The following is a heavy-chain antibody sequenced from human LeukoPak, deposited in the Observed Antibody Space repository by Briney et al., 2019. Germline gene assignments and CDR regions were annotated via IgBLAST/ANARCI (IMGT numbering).Heavy chain of an antibody. CDR2: ITGNGATT. Sequence: GGSLILSCAASGFTFSSSSMSWVRQTPGKGLEWVSSITGNGATTYYSEYVKGRFTISRDNSKNPLSLQMNSLRAEDTAVYFCAKERRRVDTAMVRSYYFENWGQGTLVTVSS. CDR3: AKERRRVDTAMVRSYYFEN. V-gene: IGHV3-23*01. J-gene: IGHJ4*02. D-gene: IGHD5-18*01. CDR1: GFTFSSSS.